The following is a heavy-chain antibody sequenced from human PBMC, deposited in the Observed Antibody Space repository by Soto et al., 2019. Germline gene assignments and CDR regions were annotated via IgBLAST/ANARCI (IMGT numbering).Heavy chain of an antibody. D-gene: IGHD3-22*01. CDR3: ASGGYYYDTSGSDY. Sequence: GGSLRLSCLASGFTFNMYWMHWVRQAPGKGLVWVSRINNDGSTTTYADSVKGRFTISRENAKNTVYLQMSSLRAEDTAVYFCASGGYYYDTSGSDYWGQGTLVTVSS. J-gene: IGHJ4*02. CDR2: INNDGSTT. V-gene: IGHV3-74*01. CDR1: GFTFNMYW.